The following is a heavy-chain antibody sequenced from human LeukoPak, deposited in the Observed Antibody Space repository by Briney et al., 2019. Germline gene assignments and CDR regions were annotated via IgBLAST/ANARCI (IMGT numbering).Heavy chain of an antibody. J-gene: IGHJ4*02. Sequence: GGSLRLSCAASGFTFSSYSMNWVRQAPGKGLEWVSSISSSSYIYYADSVKGRFTISRDNAKNSLYLQMNSLRAEDTAVYYCARGCRAYCGGDFEDYWGQGTLVTVSS. CDR2: ISSSSYI. V-gene: IGHV3-21*01. CDR1: GFTFSSYS. D-gene: IGHD2-21*02. CDR3: ARGCRAYCGGDFEDY.